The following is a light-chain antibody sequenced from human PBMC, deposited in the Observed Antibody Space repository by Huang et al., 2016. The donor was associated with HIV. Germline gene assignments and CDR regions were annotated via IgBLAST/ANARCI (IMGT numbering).Light chain of an antibody. Sequence: EIVMTQSPATLSVSPGGGATLSCRASQIIRNNLAWYQLKPGRAPRLLIYDTSTRASGLPARFSGSGSGTEFTLTISGLQSEDFAVYFCQQYDNWPPGLTFGGGTKVDI. V-gene: IGKV3D-15*01. CDR3: QQYDNWPPGLT. CDR2: DTS. CDR1: QIIRNN. J-gene: IGKJ4*01.